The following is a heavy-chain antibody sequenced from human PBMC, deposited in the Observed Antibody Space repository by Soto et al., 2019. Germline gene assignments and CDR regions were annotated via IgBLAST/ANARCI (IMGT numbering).Heavy chain of an antibody. D-gene: IGHD2-2*01. J-gene: IGHJ6*02. V-gene: IGHV4-61*01. CDR2: IYYSGST. CDR1: GGSGSSVNYY. CDR3: ASAQVPAAYYYYYALDV. Sequence: QVQLQESGPGLVKPSETLSLTCTVSGGSGSSVNYYWSWIRQPPGKGLEWIAYIYYSGSTNYNPPLKSRVTISVDTSKHQFSLKLNSVTAADTAVYYCASAQVPAAYYYYYALDVWGQGTTVTVS.